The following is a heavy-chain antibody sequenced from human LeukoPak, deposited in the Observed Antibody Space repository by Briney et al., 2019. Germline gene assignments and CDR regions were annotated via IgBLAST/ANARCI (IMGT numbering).Heavy chain of an antibody. J-gene: IGHJ6*03. CDR3: AREVGDPRDFYYYYMDV. D-gene: IGHD3-3*01. Sequence: GASVKVSCKATGYTFTGYYMHWVRQAPGQGLEWMGWINPNSGGTNYAQKFQGRVTMTRDTSISTAYMELSRLRSDDTAVYYCAREVGDPRDFYYYYMDVWGKGTTVTISS. V-gene: IGHV1-2*02. CDR1: GYTFTGYY. CDR2: INPNSGGT.